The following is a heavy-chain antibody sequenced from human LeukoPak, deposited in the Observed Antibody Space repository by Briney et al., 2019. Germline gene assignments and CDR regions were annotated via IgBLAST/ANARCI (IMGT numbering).Heavy chain of an antibody. Sequence: SETLSLTCTVSGGSISSYYWSWVRQPPGKGLEWIGYVSYSGSTDYNPSLKSRVTISLDTSKNQFSLKLRSVTAADTAVYYCARDRKQWLRGPFDPWGQGALVTVSS. CDR1: GGSISSYY. CDR2: VSYSGST. V-gene: IGHV4-59*01. D-gene: IGHD6-19*01. J-gene: IGHJ5*02. CDR3: ARDRKQWLRGPFDP.